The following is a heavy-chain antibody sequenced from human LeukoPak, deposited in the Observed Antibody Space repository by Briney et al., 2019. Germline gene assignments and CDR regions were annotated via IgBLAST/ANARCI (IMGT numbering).Heavy chain of an antibody. CDR3: ARDEYSYGFFDY. Sequence: SETLSLTCIVSGGSISERSYYWGWIRQPPGKGLEWIGYIYYSGSTNYNPSLKSRVTISVDTSKNQFSLKLSSVTAADTAVYYCARDEYSYGFFDYWGQGTLVTVSS. D-gene: IGHD5-18*01. V-gene: IGHV4-61*01. CDR2: IYYSGST. CDR1: GGSISERSYY. J-gene: IGHJ4*02.